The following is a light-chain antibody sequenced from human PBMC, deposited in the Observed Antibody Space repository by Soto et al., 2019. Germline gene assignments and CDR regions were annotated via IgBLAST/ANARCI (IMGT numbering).Light chain of an antibody. CDR2: GST. Sequence: QSVLSEPPSVCGAPGQRVAISCTGSSSNIGAGYDAHWFQQVPGTAPKLLIYGSTNRPSGVPDRSSGSKSGTSASLAITGLQAEDEADYYCQSYDSSLGGNYVFGTGTRITVL. CDR1: SSNIGAGYD. CDR3: QSYDSSLGGNYV. J-gene: IGLJ1*01. V-gene: IGLV1-40*01.